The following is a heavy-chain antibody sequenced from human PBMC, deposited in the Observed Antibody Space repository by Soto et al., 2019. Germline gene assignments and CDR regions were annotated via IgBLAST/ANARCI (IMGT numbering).Heavy chain of an antibody. Sequence: SETLSLTCTVSGGSISSNYWSWIRQPPGKGLEWLGYVSHSGSTNYNPSLKSRVTISRDTSKNQSSLKLTYVTAADTAVYYCARDYLPALDYRAHRALVTVSS. D-gene: IGHD2-21*01. CDR1: GGSISSNY. V-gene: IGHV4-59*01. J-gene: IGHJ4*01. CDR3: ARDYLPALDY. CDR2: VSHSGST.